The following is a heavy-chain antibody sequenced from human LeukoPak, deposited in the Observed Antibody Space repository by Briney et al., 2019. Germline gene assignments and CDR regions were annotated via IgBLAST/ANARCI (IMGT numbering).Heavy chain of an antibody. J-gene: IGHJ6*03. V-gene: IGHV4-31*03. CDR1: GGSISRGGYY. Sequence: PSETLSLTCTVSGGSISRGGYYWTWIRQHPGKGLEWIGYIYYSGTYYNPSLKSRVSISEDTSKNQFSLKLTSVTAADTAVYYCAGDVGCSQTTCFYYMDVWGKGTTVTVSS. CDR2: IYYSGT. CDR3: AGDVGCSQTTCFYYMDV. D-gene: IGHD2-2*01.